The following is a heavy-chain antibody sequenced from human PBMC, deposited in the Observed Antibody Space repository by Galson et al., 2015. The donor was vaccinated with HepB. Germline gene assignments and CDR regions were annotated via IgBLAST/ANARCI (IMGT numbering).Heavy chain of an antibody. V-gene: IGHV3-30-3*01. Sequence: SLRLSCAASGFTFSSYAMHWVRQAPGKGLEWVAVISYDGSNKYYADSVKGRFTISRDNSKNTLYLQMNSLRTEDTAVYYCASLVAWGAFDIWGQGTMVTVSS. J-gene: IGHJ3*02. CDR1: GFTFSSYA. CDR2: ISYDGSNK. CDR3: ASLVAWGAFDI. D-gene: IGHD2-2*01.